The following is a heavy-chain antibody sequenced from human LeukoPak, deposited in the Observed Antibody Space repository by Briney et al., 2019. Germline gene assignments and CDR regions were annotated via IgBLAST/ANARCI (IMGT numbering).Heavy chain of an antibody. V-gene: IGHV1-2*02. CDR3: AGNYKILTGYYDDDGFDI. J-gene: IGHJ3*02. CDR2: INPNSGGT. Sequence: ASVNVSCKASGYTFIDYYINWVRQAPGQGLEWMGWINPNSGGTKYAQKFQGRVTLTRDTSINTAYMELSRLISDDTAVYYCAGNYKILTGYYDDDGFDIWGQGTKVTVSS. CDR1: GYTFIDYY. D-gene: IGHD3-9*01.